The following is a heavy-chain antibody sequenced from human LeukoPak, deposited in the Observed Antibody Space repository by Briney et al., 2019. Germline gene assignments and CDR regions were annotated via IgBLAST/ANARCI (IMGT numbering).Heavy chain of an antibody. CDR2: INPSSGGT. D-gene: IGHD6-19*01. V-gene: IGHV1-2*02. CDR1: GYTFTDYY. CDR3: ARDEGTVAGRGFDP. Sequence: ASVKVSCKASGYTFTDYYLHWVRQAPGQGLEWMGWINPSSGGTNYAQKFQGRVTMTRDTSIGTAYMELSRLRSDDTAVYYCARDEGTVAGRGFDPWGQGTLVTVSS. J-gene: IGHJ5*02.